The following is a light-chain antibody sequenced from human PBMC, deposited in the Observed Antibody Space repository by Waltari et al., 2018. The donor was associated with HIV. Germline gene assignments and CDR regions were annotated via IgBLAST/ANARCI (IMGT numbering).Light chain of an antibody. Sequence: TQPPSVSAAPGQRAATSCSGGSPNPANNYVSWYQQVPGRAPRLLIYDNDKRPSGISDRFSASKAGMSATLVITGLQIVDEADYYCGTWDSSLSLYVFGTGTTVLVL. CDR1: SPNPANNY. V-gene: IGLV1-51*01. CDR3: GTWDSSLSLYV. CDR2: DND. J-gene: IGLJ1*01.